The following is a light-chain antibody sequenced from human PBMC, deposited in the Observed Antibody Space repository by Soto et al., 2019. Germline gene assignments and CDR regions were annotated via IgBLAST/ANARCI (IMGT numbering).Light chain of an antibody. V-gene: IGKV3-20*01. CDR1: QGVSSSY. Sequence: EIVLKQSPGTVSLYTGERSTRACRASQGVSSSYLAWYQQKPGQTPRLLIYGASSRATGIPDRFSGSGSGTDSTLTISRLEPEDFAVYYCQQYGGSQFTFGGGTKVDIK. CDR3: QQYGGSQFT. J-gene: IGKJ4*01. CDR2: GAS.